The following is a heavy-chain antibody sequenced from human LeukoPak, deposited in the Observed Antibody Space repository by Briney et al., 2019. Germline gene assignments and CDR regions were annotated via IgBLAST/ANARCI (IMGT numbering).Heavy chain of an antibody. D-gene: IGHD3-22*01. Sequence: SETLSRTCTVSGDSINSLDLWSWVRQPPGKGLEWIGEMYHSGTTHSNPSVKSRVTISIDKSKNQFFLNLSSVTAADTAVYYCAGLVGRYSSGLYYYYFDYWGQGTLVTVSS. J-gene: IGHJ4*02. CDR2: MYHSGTT. CDR1: GDSINSLDL. CDR3: AGLVGRYSSGLYYYYFDY. V-gene: IGHV4-4*02.